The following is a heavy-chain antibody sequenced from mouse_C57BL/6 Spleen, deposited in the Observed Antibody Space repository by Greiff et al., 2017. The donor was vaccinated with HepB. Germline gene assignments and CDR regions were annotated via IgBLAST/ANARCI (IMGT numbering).Heavy chain of an antibody. J-gene: IGHJ3*01. CDR2: INPKNGST. CDR1: GYTFTDYN. Sequence: EVQLQQSGPELVKPGASVKMSCKASGYTFTDYNMNWVKQSNGKSLEWIGYINPKNGSTSYHQKFQGKATMTENKSSSTAYMELRSLTSEDSAVYCCAREWFSWFAYWGQGTLFTVSA. V-gene: IGHV1-22*01. D-gene: IGHD1-3*01. CDR3: AREWFSWFAY.